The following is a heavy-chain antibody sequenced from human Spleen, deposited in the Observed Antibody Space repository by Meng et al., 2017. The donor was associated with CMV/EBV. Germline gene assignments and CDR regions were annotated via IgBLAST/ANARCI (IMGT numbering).Heavy chain of an antibody. J-gene: IGHJ4*02. D-gene: IGHD2-2*01. CDR1: GGSFSGYS. Sequence: SETLSLTCAVYGGSFSGYSWIWIRRPPGKGLEWIGEINHGGSTNYKPSLKGRVTISADASKNQFSLKLTSVTAADSAVYYCARGSAYCPNTSCSSPADYWGQGTLVTVSS. CDR2: INHGGST. CDR3: ARGSAYCPNTSCSSPADY. V-gene: IGHV4-34*01.